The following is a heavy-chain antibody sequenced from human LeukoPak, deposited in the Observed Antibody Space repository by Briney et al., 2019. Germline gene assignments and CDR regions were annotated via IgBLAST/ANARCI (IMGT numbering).Heavy chain of an antibody. CDR1: GGSFSGYY. CDR2: INHSGST. V-gene: IGHV4-34*01. Sequence: ASETLSLTCAVYGGSFSGYYWSWIRQPPGKGLEWIGEINHSGSTNYNPSLKSRVTISVDRSKNQFSLKLSSVTAADTAVYYCARGDIVVVPAAIFFDYWGQGTLVTVSS. CDR3: ARGDIVVVPAAIFFDY. D-gene: IGHD2-2*01. J-gene: IGHJ4*02.